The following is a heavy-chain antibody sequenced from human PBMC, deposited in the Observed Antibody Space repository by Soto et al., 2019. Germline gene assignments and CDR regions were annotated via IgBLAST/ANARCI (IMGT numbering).Heavy chain of an antibody. CDR1: GYRFAGYW. D-gene: IGHD3-22*01. V-gene: IGHV5-10-1*01. J-gene: IGHJ4*02. CDR2: IDPSDSQT. CDR3: ARQIYDSDTGPNFQYYFDS. Sequence: GESLKISCKGSGYRFAGYWITWVRQKPGKGLEWMGRIDPSDSQTYYSPSFRGRVTISVTKSITTVFLQWSSLRASDTAMYYCARQIYDSDTGPNFQYYFDSWGQGTPVTVSS.